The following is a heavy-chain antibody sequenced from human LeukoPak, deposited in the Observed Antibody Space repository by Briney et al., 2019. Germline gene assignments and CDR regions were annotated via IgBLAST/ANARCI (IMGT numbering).Heavy chain of an antibody. CDR3: ARDKSSLAVRGVYFDY. CDR2: INHSGST. CDR1: GGSFSGYY. Sequence: SETLSLTCTVSGGSFSGYYWSWIRQPPGKGLEWIGEINHSGSTNYNPSLKSRVTISVDTSKNQFSLKLSSVTAADTAVYYCARDKSSLAVRGVYFDYWGQGTLVTVSS. V-gene: IGHV4-34*01. J-gene: IGHJ4*02. D-gene: IGHD3-10*01.